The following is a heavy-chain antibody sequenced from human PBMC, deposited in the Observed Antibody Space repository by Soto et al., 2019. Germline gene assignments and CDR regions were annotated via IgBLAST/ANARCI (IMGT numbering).Heavy chain of an antibody. J-gene: IGHJ6*02. CDR1: GGTFNNYP. D-gene: IGHD5-12*01. V-gene: IGHV1-69*18. CDR2: SIPIYGTA. Sequence: QVQLVQSGAEVKKPGSSVKVSCKASGGTFNNYPITWVRQAPGHGLEWMGSSIPIYGTANYAQRFQGRVTITVDESTSTAYMELRSLRSDDTAVYYCARGRGYSGDDHYYYFDMDVWGQGTSVTVSS. CDR3: ARGRGYSGDDHYYYFDMDV.